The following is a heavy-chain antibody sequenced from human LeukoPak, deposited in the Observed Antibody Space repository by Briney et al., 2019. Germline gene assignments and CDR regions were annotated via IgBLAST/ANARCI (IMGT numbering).Heavy chain of an antibody. Sequence: SETLSLTCTVSGGSISSSSYSWGWIRQPPGKGLEWIGSIYYSGSTYYNPSLKSRVTISVATSKNQFSLKLSSVTAADTAVYYCARPGSPYSSSSHWGQGTLVTVSS. J-gene: IGHJ4*02. D-gene: IGHD6-6*01. CDR1: GGSISSSSYS. V-gene: IGHV4-39*01. CDR2: IYYSGST. CDR3: ARPGSPYSSSSH.